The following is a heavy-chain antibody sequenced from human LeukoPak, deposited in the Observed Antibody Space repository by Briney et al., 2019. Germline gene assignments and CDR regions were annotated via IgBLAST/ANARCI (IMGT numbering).Heavy chain of an antibody. D-gene: IGHD3-10*01. CDR2: IYTSGST. J-gene: IGHJ3*02. V-gene: IGHV4-61*02. CDR1: GGSISSGSYY. Sequence: SQTLSLTCTVSGGSISSGSYYWSWIRQPAGKGLEWIGRIYTSGSTNYNPSLKSRVTISIDTSKNQFSLKLSSVTAADTAVYYCARHGGVVRGEGSDAFDIWGQGTMVTVSS. CDR3: ARHGGVVRGEGSDAFDI.